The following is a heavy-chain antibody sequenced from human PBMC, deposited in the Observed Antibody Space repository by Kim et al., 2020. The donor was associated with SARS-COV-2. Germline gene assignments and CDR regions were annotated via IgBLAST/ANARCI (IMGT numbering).Heavy chain of an antibody. J-gene: IGHJ3*02. V-gene: IGHV3-48*02. Sequence: GGSLRLSCATSGFTFSAYDMHWVRQAPGKGLEWLSFITKTSTTIYYADSVEGRFTISRDNAKNTLFLQMNSLRDEDTALYYCVRDRMGGAFDIWGQGTM. D-gene: IGHD3-16*01. CDR1: GFTFSAYD. CDR3: VRDRMGGAFDI. CDR2: ITKTSTTI.